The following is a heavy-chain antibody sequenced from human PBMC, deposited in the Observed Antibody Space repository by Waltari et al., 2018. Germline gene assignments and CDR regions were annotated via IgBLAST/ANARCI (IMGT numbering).Heavy chain of an antibody. V-gene: IGHV3-23*03. CDR3: AKSPHYSSGWYKDTEYFQH. D-gene: IGHD6-19*01. J-gene: IGHJ1*01. Sequence: EVQLLESGGGLVQPGGSLRLSCAASGFTFSSYAMSWVRQAPGKGLEWVSVIYSGGSSTYYADSVKGQFTISRDNSKNTLYLQMNSLRAEDTAVYYCAKSPHYSSGWYKDTEYFQHWGQGTLVTVSS. CDR1: GFTFSSYA. CDR2: IYSGGSST.